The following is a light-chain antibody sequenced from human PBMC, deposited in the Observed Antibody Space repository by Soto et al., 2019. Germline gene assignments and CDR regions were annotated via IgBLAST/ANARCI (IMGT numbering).Light chain of an antibody. Sequence: EMVVTQSPDTLSVSPGERVTLSCSAGQSVGTNLAWYQQKPGQAPRLLIYGASNRATGIPDRFSGSGSGTDFTLTISRLEPEDFAVYYCQQYGSSGTFGQGTKVDI. CDR2: GAS. V-gene: IGKV3-20*01. CDR3: QQYGSSGT. CDR1: QSVGTN. J-gene: IGKJ1*01.